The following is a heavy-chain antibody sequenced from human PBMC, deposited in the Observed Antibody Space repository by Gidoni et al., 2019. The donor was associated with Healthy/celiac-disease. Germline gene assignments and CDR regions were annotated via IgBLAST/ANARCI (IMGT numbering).Heavy chain of an antibody. CDR1: GFSLSTRGVG. J-gene: IGHJ5*02. V-gene: IGHV2-5*01. CDR3: AHRPPDSSGYYRQGHNWFDP. CDR2: IYWNDDK. Sequence: QITLKESGPTLVKPTQTLTLTCPFSGFSLSTRGVGVGWIRQPPGKALEWLALIYWNDDKRYSPSLKSRLTITKDTSKNQVVLTMTNMDPVDTATYYCAHRPPDSSGYYRQGHNWFDPWGQGTLVTVSS. D-gene: IGHD3-22*01.